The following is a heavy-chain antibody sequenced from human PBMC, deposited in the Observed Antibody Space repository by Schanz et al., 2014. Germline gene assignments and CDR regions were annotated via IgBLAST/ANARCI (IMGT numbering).Heavy chain of an antibody. J-gene: IGHJ4*02. Sequence: QVQLVQSGAEVKKPGVSVKVSCKASGYTFTSYYMHWVRQAPGQGLEWMGIINPNGGSTSYAQKFQGRVTMTRDTSTSTVYMELSSLRSEDTAVYYCARDGEAAADCDYWGQGTLXTVSS. CDR3: ARDGEAAADCDY. CDR1: GYTFTSYY. CDR2: INPNGGST. V-gene: IGHV1-46*03. D-gene: IGHD6-13*01.